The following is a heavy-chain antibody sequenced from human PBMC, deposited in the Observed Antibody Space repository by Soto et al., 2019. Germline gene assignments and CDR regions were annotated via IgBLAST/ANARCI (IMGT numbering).Heavy chain of an antibody. CDR1: GFSLTNYA. CDR2: ISYDGSEK. CDR3: ARDASGGDYVPDY. Sequence: QVQLVESGGGVVQPGRSLRLSCAASGFSLTNYAMHWVRQAPGKGLEWVAVISYDGSEKYYADSVGGRFTISRDVSKNTLYLQMNSLRAEDTAPYYCARDASGGDYVPDYWGQGTLVTVSS. D-gene: IGHD4-17*01. J-gene: IGHJ4*02. V-gene: IGHV3-30-3*01.